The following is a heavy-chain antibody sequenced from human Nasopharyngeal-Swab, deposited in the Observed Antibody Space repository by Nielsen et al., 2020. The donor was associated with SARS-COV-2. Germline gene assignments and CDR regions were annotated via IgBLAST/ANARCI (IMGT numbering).Heavy chain of an antibody. V-gene: IGHV3-30*04. CDR2: ISFVGPNT. D-gene: IGHD3-22*01. CDR3: VRDRDIFGYDSSGYYGADAFEL. J-gene: IGHJ3*01. CDR1: GFIFHSFA. Sequence: SLKLSCAASGFIFHSFALHWVRQAPVKGLEWVSLISFVGPNTYYAGSVRGRFTISRDTSKDTLYLQMDRLRAEDTAVYYCVRDRDIFGYDSSGYYGADAFELWGQGTMVTVSS.